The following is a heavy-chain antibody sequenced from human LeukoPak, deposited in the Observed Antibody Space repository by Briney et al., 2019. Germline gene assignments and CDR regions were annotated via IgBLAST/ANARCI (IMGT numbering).Heavy chain of an antibody. CDR2: INAGNGNT. J-gene: IGHJ6*02. D-gene: IGHD3-10*01. V-gene: IGHV1-3*01. CDR3: ARELNLWFGDYYGMDV. Sequence: GASVKVSCKASGYTFTSYAMHWVRQAPGQRLEWTGWINAGNGNTKYSQKFQGRVTIIRDTSASTAYMELSSLRSEDTAVYYCARELNLWFGDYYGMDVWGQGTTVTVSS. CDR1: GYTFTSYA.